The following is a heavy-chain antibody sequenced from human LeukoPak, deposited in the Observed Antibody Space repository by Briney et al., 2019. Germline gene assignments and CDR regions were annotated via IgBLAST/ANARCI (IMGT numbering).Heavy chain of an antibody. CDR3: ARVFDSPEWPYYYYYMDV. CDR1: GGXIXSYY. Sequence: XCTXXGGXIXSYYWSWLRQPAGKGLEWIGRIYNSGSTNYNPSLKSRVTMSVEKSKNQFSLKLSSVTAADTAVYYCARVFDSPEWPYYYYYMDVWGKGTTATVSS. D-gene: IGHD3-3*01. V-gene: IGHV4-4*07. CDR2: IYNSGST. J-gene: IGHJ6*03.